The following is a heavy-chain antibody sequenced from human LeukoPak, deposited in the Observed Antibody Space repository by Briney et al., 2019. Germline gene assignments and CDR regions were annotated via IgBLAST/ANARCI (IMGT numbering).Heavy chain of an antibody. CDR2: ISDYNSNT. D-gene: IGHD2-8*02. CDR1: GYTFTSYG. CDR3: ARDFRREVLVVYADYYYYYMDV. J-gene: IGHJ6*03. Sequence: ASVKVSCKAYGYTFTSYGISWVRQAPGQGLEWMGWISDYNSNTNYAQKLQGRVTMTTDTSTSTAYMELRSLRSDDTAVYYCARDFRREVLVVYADYYYYYMDVWGKGTTVTVSS. V-gene: IGHV1-18*01.